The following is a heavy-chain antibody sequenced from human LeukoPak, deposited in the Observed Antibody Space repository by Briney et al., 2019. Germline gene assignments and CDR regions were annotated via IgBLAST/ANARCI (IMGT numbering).Heavy chain of an antibody. J-gene: IGHJ4*02. CDR2: ISAYNGDT. CDR3: ARGGICSGGSCYPSY. Sequence: VSVKVSCKASGYTFTSYGISWVRQAPGQGLEWMGWISAYNGDTNYAQKLQGRVTMTRDTSISTAYMELSRLRSDDTAVYYCARGGICSGGSCYPSYWGQGTLVTVSS. V-gene: IGHV1-18*01. CDR1: GYTFTSYG. D-gene: IGHD2-15*01.